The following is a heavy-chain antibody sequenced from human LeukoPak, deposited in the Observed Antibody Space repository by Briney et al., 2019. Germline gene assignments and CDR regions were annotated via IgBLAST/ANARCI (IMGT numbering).Heavy chain of an antibody. CDR3: ARDGLPYDSSGYYYDSVDY. J-gene: IGHJ4*02. Sequence: SETLSLTCTVSGGSISSYYWSWIRQPPGKGLEWIGYIYYSGSTNYNPSLKSRVTISVDTSKNQFSLKLSSVTAADTAVYYCARDGLPYDSSGYYYDSVDYWGQGTLVTVSS. D-gene: IGHD3-22*01. V-gene: IGHV4-59*12. CDR1: GGSISSYY. CDR2: IYYSGST.